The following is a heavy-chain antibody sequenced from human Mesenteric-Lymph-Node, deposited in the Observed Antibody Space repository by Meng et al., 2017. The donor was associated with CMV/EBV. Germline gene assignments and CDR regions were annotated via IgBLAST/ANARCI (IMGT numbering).Heavy chain of an antibody. CDR2: INHSGST. Sequence: GSLRLSCAVYGGSFSGYYWSWIRQPPGKGLEWIGEINHSGSTNYNPSLKSRVTISVDTSKNQFSLKLSSVTAADTAVYYCARRRRGFVVVPAARHGQSWFDPWGQGTLVTVLL. CDR3: ARRRRGFVVVPAARHGQSWFDP. CDR1: GGSFSGYY. V-gene: IGHV4-34*01. D-gene: IGHD2-2*01. J-gene: IGHJ5*02.